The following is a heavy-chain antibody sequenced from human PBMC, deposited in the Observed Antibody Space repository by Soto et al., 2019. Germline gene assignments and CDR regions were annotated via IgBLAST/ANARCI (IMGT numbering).Heavy chain of an antibody. CDR1: GFSLTTTGVG. D-gene: IGHD1-26*01. J-gene: IGHJ4*02. V-gene: IGHV2-5*02. CDR2: VFWDDGE. Sequence: QITLRESGPSLVKPTETLMLTCTFSGFSLTTTGVGVGWIRQPPGKALEWLAVVFWDDGERYSPSLKSRVTIAKDTSKNQVVLTMTNMDPVDTATYYCTQIYGSGSWGWYFHSWGQGTLVTVSS. CDR3: TQIYGSGSWGWYFHS.